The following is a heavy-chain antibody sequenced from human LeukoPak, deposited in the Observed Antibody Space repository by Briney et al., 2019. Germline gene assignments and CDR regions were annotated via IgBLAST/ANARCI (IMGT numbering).Heavy chain of an antibody. CDR3: ARAQKWELQPVI. Sequence: GGSLRLSCAASGFTVSSNYMSWVRQAPGKGLEWVSVIYSGGSTYYADSVKGRFTISRDNSKNTPYLQMNSLRAEDTAVYYCARAQKWELQPVIWGQGTMVTVSS. D-gene: IGHD1-26*01. CDR1: GFTVSSNY. CDR2: IYSGGST. V-gene: IGHV3-66*01. J-gene: IGHJ3*02.